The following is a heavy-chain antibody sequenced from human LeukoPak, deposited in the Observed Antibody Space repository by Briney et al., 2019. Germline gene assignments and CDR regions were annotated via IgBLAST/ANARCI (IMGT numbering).Heavy chain of an antibody. J-gene: IGHJ3*02. CDR3: AKDKSSSWYIYYAFDI. CDR1: GFTSSSYA. CDR2: ISGSGGST. D-gene: IGHD6-13*01. V-gene: IGHV3-23*01. Sequence: GGSLRLSCAASGFTSSSYAMSWVRQAPGKGLEWVSAISGSGGSTYYADSVKGRFTISRDNSKNTLYLQMNSLRAEDTAVYYCAKDKSSSWYIYYAFDIWGQGTMVTVSS.